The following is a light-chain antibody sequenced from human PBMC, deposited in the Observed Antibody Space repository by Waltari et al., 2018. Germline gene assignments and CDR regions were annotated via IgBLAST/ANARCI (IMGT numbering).Light chain of an antibody. CDR1: QGVRSN. J-gene: IGKJ1*01. V-gene: IGKV3-15*01. CDR2: GAS. CDR3: QQYNNWPLA. Sequence: RATRSCRARQGVRSNLAWYQQKPGQAPGLLIDGASTRATGIPARFSGSGSGTEFTLTISSLQSEDFAVYYCQQYNNWPLAFGQGTKVEIK.